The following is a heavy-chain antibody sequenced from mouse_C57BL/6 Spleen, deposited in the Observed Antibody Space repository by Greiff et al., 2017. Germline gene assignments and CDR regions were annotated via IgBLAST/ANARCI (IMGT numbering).Heavy chain of an antibody. CDR2: IDPEDGDT. D-gene: IGHD1-1*01. Sequence: EVQLQQSGAELVRPGASVKLSCTASGFNIKDYYMHWVKQRPEQGLEWIGRIDPEDGDTEYAPKFQGKATMTADPSSNTAYLQLSSLTSEDTAVYYCTTGYGSSLRFAYWGKGTLVTVSA. CDR3: TTGYGSSLRFAY. CDR1: GFNIKDYY. J-gene: IGHJ3*01. V-gene: IGHV14-1*01.